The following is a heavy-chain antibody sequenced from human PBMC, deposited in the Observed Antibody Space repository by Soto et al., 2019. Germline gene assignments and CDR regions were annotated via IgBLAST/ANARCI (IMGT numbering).Heavy chain of an antibody. CDR3: ARGRDILTGYYNFARGWFDP. V-gene: IGHV1-18*01. D-gene: IGHD3-9*01. J-gene: IGHJ5*02. Sequence: GPSVKVSCKASGYTFTSYGISWVRQAPGQGLEWMGWISAYNGNTNYAQKLQGRVTMTTDTSTSTAYMELRSLRSDDTAVYYCARGRDILTGYYNFARGWFDPWGQGTLVTVSS. CDR2: ISAYNGNT. CDR1: GYTFTSYG.